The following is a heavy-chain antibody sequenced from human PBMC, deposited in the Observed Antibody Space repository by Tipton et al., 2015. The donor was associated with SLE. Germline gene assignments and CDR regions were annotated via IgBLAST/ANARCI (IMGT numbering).Heavy chain of an antibody. CDR2: IYYSGNA. D-gene: IGHD3-9*01. Sequence: TLSLTCTVSGGSISSHDWSWIRQPPGKGLEWIGSIYYSGNANSNPSLKSRVTISVDTSKNQFSLKLSSVTAADTAVYYCANYDILTGYLDYWGQGTLVTVSS. CDR1: GGSISSHD. V-gene: IGHV4-59*11. J-gene: IGHJ4*02. CDR3: ANYDILTGYLDY.